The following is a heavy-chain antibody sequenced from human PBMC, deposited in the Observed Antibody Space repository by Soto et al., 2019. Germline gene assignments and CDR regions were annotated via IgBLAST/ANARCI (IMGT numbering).Heavy chain of an antibody. V-gene: IGHV1-24*01. CDR3: ATGKTMIVPEAFDI. Sequence: GASVKVSCKASGGTFSSYTISWVRQAPGKGLEWMGGFDPEDGETIYAQKFQGRVTMTEDTSTDTAYMELSSLRSEDTAVYYCATGKTMIVPEAFDIWGQGTMVTVSS. D-gene: IGHD3-22*01. CDR2: FDPEDGET. J-gene: IGHJ3*02. CDR1: GGTFSSYT.